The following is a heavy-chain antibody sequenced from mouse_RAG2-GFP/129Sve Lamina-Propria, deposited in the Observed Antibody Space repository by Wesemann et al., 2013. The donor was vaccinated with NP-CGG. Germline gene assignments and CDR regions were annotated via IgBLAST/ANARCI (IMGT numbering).Heavy chain of an antibody. Sequence: EIQLQQSGAELVKPGASVKISCKASGYSFTGYNMNWVKQSHGKSLEWIGNINPYYGSTSYNQKFKGKATLTVDKSSSTAYMQLNSLTSEDSAVYYCARSDDGLYYFDCWGQGTTLTVSS. CDR2: INPYYGST. J-gene: IGHJ2*01. CDR1: GYSFTGYN. V-gene: IGHV1-39*01. CDR3: ARSDDGLYYFDC. D-gene: IGHD2-3*01.